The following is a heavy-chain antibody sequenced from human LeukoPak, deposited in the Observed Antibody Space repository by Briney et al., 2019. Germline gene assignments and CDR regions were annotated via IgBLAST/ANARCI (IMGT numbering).Heavy chain of an antibody. D-gene: IGHD3-3*01. CDR1: GFTFSSYG. Sequence: PGGSLRLSCAASGFTFSSYGMHWVRQAPGKGLEWVAFIRYDGSNKYYADSVKGRFTISRDNSKNTLYLQMNSLRAEDTAVYYCAKSYYDFWSGQDHFDYWGQGTLVTVAS. V-gene: IGHV3-30*02. CDR2: IRYDGSNK. CDR3: AKSYYDFWSGQDHFDY. J-gene: IGHJ4*02.